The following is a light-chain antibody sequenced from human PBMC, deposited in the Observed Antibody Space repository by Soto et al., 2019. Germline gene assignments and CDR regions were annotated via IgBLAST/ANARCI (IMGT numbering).Light chain of an antibody. CDR1: SSEVGGYNY. Sequence: QSVLTQPPSASGSPGQSVTISCTGTSSEVGGYNYVSWYQQHPGKAPKFMIYDVSNRPSGVSTRFSGSKSGNTASLTISGLQAEDEADYYCNSYTTSNTRQIVFGTGTKVTVL. J-gene: IGLJ1*01. CDR3: NSYTTSNTRQIV. V-gene: IGLV2-14*01. CDR2: DVS.